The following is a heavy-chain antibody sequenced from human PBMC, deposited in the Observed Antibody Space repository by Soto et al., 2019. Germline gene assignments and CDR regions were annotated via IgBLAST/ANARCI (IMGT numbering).Heavy chain of an antibody. J-gene: IGHJ4*02. V-gene: IGHV3-74*01. Sequence: GGSLRLSCAASGFTFNSYWMHWVRQAPGKGLVWVSRIYSDGSGTTYADSVKGRFTISRDNAKSMLYLQMNSLRVEDTAVYYCATLNSFGADYWGQGTLVTVSS. CDR3: ATLNSFGADY. D-gene: IGHD5-18*01. CDR1: GFTFNSYW. CDR2: IYSDGSGT.